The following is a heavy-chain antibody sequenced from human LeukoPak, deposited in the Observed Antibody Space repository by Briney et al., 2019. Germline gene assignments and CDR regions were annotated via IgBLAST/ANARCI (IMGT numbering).Heavy chain of an antibody. J-gene: IGHJ6*02. Sequence: PSETLSLTCAVYGGSFSGYHWSWIRQPPGKGLEWIGEINHSGSTNYNPSLESRVTISVDTSKNQLSLKLTSVTAADTALYYCSRSGLTGMREYERADYYYYGMDLWGQGTAVTVFS. CDR2: INHSGST. V-gene: IGHV4-34*01. CDR1: GGSFSGYH. D-gene: IGHD2/OR15-2a*01. CDR3: SRSGLTGMREYERADYYYYGMDL.